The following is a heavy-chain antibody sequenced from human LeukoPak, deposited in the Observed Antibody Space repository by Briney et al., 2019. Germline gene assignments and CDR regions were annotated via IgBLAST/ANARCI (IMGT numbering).Heavy chain of an antibody. J-gene: IGHJ2*01. D-gene: IGHD2-2*01. CDR3: SKRDCSRTSCFYWYFDL. Sequence: SETLSLTCTVSGGSISSSGYYWGWIRQPPGKGLEWIGSIYYSGSTNYSPSLKSRVTISVDTSQNQFSLKLSSVTAVDTAVYYCSKRDCSRTSCFYWYFDLWGRGTLLTVSS. CDR2: IYYSGST. CDR1: GGSISSSGYY. V-gene: IGHV4-39*07.